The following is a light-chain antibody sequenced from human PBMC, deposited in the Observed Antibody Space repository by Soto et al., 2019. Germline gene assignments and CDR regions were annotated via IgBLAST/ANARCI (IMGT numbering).Light chain of an antibody. V-gene: IGKV3-20*01. CDR3: QQYSSAPWT. CDR2: AAS. Sequence: EIVLTQSPGTLPLSPGERATLSCRASQSVASNYLAWYQQKPGQAPRLLIYAASGRATGIPDRFSGSGSGTDFTLTISRLEPEDFAVYYCQQYSSAPWTFGQGTKVEIK. CDR1: QSVASNY. J-gene: IGKJ1*01.